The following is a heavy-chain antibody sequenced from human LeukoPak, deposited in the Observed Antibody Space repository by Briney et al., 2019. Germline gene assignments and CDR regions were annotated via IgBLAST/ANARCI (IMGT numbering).Heavy chain of an antibody. V-gene: IGHV3-23*01. D-gene: IGHD6-19*01. J-gene: IGHJ4*02. Sequence: GGSLRLSCTASGFSFGDYAMNWFRQAPGKGLEWVSAISGSGGSTYYADSVKGRFTISRDNSKNTLYLQMNSLRAEDTAVYYCAKGLYSSGWSDFDYWGQGTLVTVSS. CDR1: GFSFGDYA. CDR2: ISGSGGST. CDR3: AKGLYSSGWSDFDY.